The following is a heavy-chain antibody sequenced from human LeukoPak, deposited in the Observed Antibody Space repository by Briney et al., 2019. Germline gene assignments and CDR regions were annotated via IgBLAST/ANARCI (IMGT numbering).Heavy chain of an antibody. J-gene: IGHJ4*02. D-gene: IGHD4-17*01. CDR1: GGSFSGYY. Sequence: PSETLSLTCAVYGGSFSGYYWSWIRQPPGKGLEWIGYIYYSGSANYNPSLKSRVTISVDTSKNQFSLKLSSVTAADTAVYYCARVGDYYYFDYWGQGTLVTVSS. CDR2: IYYSGSA. V-gene: IGHV4-59*01. CDR3: ARVGDYYYFDY.